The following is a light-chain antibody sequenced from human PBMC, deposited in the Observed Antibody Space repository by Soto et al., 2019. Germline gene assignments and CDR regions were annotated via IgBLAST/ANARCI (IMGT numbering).Light chain of an antibody. CDR3: QQRSNWPRT. J-gene: IGKJ1*01. Sequence: IVLTQSPATLSLSPGKRATLSCRAGQNVSNDLICYQHKPGQAPRLLIYDVSNRATGIPARFSGSGSGTDFTLTISSLEPEDFAVYYCQQRSNWPRTFGQGTKVDIK. CDR2: DVS. V-gene: IGKV3-11*01. CDR1: QNVSND.